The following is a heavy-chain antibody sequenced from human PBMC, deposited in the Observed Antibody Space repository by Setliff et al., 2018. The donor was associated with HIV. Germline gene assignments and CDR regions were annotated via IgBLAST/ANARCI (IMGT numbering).Heavy chain of an antibody. CDR1: GYSISNGYY. J-gene: IGHJ6*03. CDR2: IYHTGST. Sequence: PSETLSLTCAVSGYSISNGYYWGWIRQPPGKGLEWIGSIYHTGSTYYNPSLKSRVTISVDTSKNQFSLKLSSVTAADTAVYYCARVSSTYWYSIFRNYYYHMDVWGKGTTVTVSS. V-gene: IGHV4-38-2*01. D-gene: IGHD2-8*02. CDR3: ARVSSTYWYSIFRNYYYHMDV.